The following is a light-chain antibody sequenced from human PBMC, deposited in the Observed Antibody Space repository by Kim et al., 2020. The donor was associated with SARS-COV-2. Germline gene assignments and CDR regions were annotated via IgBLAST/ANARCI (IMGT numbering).Light chain of an antibody. CDR2: LNSDGSH. CDR3: QTWGTGIVV. V-gene: IGLV4-69*01. CDR1: SGHSSDA. Sequence: ASVKLTCSLSSGHSSDAIAWHEQQREKGARYLMKLNSDGSHSKGGGSPDRFSGSSSGAERYLTSASLQSEDEADYCCQTWGTGIVVFGGGTQLTVL. J-gene: IGLJ2*01.